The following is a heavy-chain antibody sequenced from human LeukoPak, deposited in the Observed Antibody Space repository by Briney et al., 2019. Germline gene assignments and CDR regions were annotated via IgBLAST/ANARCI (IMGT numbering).Heavy chain of an antibody. V-gene: IGHV3-11*06. CDR1: GFTFSNYW. D-gene: IGHD4-17*01. CDR2: ISSSSSYT. J-gene: IGHJ4*02. CDR3: ARGGADYVIGY. Sequence: GGSLRLSCAASGFTFSNYWMSWIRQAPGKGLEWISFISSSSSYTNYADSVKGRFTISRDNTKNSLYLQMNNLRAEDTAVYYCARGGADYVIGYWGQGTLVTVSS.